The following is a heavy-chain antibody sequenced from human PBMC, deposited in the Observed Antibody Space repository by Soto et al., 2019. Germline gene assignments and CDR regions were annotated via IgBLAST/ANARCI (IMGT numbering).Heavy chain of an antibody. Sequence: QVQLVQSGAEVRKPGASVTVSCRSSGDSFNDYYIHWVRQAPGQGFGWMGWINPNGGVTKYTKKFQGGVSMTRAPSIRTVYMQLSRLSSDDTAVYYCAREDGGAKATLDYYCFYMDVWGTGTTVTVSS. V-gene: IGHV1-2*02. CDR2: INPNGGVT. D-gene: IGHD3-10*01. CDR1: GDSFNDYY. J-gene: IGHJ6*03. CDR3: AREDGGAKATLDYYCFYMDV.